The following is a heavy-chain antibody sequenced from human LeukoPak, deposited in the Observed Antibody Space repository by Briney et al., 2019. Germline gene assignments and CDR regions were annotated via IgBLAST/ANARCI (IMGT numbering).Heavy chain of an antibody. CDR2: IYYRGTT. CDR3: ATHVSIVAPATLNYGDNWFDP. CDR1: GGSISSSSYY. D-gene: IGHD2-2*01. V-gene: IGHV4-39*01. Sequence: PSETLSLTCTVSGGSISSSSYYWSWIRQSPGKELEWIGSIYYRGTTYYNPSLKSRVTISVDTSKNQFSLNLNSVTAADTAIYYCATHVSIVAPATLNYGDNWFDPWGQGTLVIVSS. J-gene: IGHJ5*02.